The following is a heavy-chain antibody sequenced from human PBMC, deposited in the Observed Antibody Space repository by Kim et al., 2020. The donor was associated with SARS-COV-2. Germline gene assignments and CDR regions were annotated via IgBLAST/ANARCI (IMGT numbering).Heavy chain of an antibody. J-gene: IGHJ3*02. CDR1: GGTFSSYS. Sequence: SVKVSCKASGGTFSSYSISWVRQAPGQGLEWMGGIILIFGTANYVQKFQGRVTITADKSMSTAYMELSSLRSEDTAVYYCVKRPPTVTYAAPPFDIWGQ. CDR2: IILIFGTA. CDR3: VKRPPTVTYAAPPFDI. D-gene: IGHD4-17*01. V-gene: IGHV1-69*06.